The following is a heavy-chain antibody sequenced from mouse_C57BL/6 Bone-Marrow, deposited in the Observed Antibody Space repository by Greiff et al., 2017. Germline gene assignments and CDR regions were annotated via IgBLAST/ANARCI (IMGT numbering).Heavy chain of an antibody. CDR2: IDPSDSYT. J-gene: IGHJ3*01. CDR1: GYTFTSYW. D-gene: IGHD4-1*01. Sequence: QVQLQQPGAELVMPGASVKLSCKASGYTFTSYWMHWVKQRPGQGLEWIGEIDPSDSYTNYNQKFKGKSTLTVDKSSSTAYMQLSSLTSEDSAVYYCVLNLGRGWFAYWGQGTLVTVSA. V-gene: IGHV1-69*01. CDR3: VLNLGRGWFAY.